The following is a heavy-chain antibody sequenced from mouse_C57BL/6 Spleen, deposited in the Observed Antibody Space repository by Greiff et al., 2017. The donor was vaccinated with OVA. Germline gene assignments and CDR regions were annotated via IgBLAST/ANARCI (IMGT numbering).Heavy chain of an antibody. D-gene: IGHD2-4*01. V-gene: IGHV6-6*01. J-gene: IGHJ4*01. Sequence: EVKLVESGGGLVQPGGSMKLSCAASGFTFSDAWMDWVRQSPEKGLEWVAEIRNKANNHATYYAVSVKGRFTISRDDSKSSGYLQMNSVRAEDTGSYYCTRHDHGAMDYWGQGTSVTVSS. CDR1: GFTFSDAW. CDR3: TRHDHGAMDY. CDR2: IRNKANNHAT.